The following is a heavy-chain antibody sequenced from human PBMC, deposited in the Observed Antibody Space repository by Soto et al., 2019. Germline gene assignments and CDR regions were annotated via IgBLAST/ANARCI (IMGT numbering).Heavy chain of an antibody. CDR3: ARTYLSPAPLAFDI. D-gene: IGHD2-8*01. Sequence: ASVKVSCKASGSTFTSYAMHWVRQAPGQRLEGMGWINAGNGNTKYAQKFQGRVTITRDTSASTAYMELSSLRSEDTAVYYCARTYLSPAPLAFDILCQETMVTASS. V-gene: IGHV1-3*01. CDR2: INAGNGNT. CDR1: GSTFTSYA. J-gene: IGHJ3*02.